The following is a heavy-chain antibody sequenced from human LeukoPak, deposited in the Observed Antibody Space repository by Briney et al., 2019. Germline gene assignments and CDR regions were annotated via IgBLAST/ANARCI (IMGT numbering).Heavy chain of an antibody. J-gene: IGHJ6*02. CDR2: YSGST. CDR3: AREGSSWPYYYYGMDV. D-gene: IGHD6-13*01. Sequence: YSGSTNYNPSLKSRVTISVDTSKNQFSLKLSSVTAADTAVYYCAREGSSWPYYYYGMDVWGQGTTVTVSS. V-gene: IGHV4-59*01.